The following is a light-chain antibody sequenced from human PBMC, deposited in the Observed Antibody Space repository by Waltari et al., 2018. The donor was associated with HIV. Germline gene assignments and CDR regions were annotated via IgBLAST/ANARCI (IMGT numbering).Light chain of an antibody. CDR2: DDK. Sequence: QSVLTQPPSVSAAPGQKVTISCSGSTSNIGKHYVSWYQQFPGSAPKLLIYDDKKRTAGIPDRFSGSKSGTSATLGITGLQTGDEADYYCGTWDNSLSASVLFGGGTTLTVL. V-gene: IGLV1-51*01. CDR3: GTWDNSLSASVL. CDR1: TSNIGKHY. J-gene: IGLJ2*01.